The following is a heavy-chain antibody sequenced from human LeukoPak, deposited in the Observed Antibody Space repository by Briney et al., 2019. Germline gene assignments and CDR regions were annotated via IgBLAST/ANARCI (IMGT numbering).Heavy chain of an antibody. CDR3: ASTTRRDGYNPLGDY. D-gene: IGHD5-24*01. V-gene: IGHV4-4*07. Sequence: PSETLSLTCTVSGVSISSYYWSWLRQPAGKGLEWIGRIYTSGSTNYNPSLKSRVTMSVDTSKNQFSLKLSSVTAADTAVYYCASTTRRDGYNPLGDYWGQGTLVTVSS. CDR2: IYTSGST. CDR1: GVSISSYY. J-gene: IGHJ4*02.